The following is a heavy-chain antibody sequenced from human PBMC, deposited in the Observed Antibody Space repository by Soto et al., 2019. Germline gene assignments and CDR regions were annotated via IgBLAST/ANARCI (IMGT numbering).Heavy chain of an antibody. Sequence: EVQLLESGGGLVQPGESLRHSCAASGFTFSDYFMNWVRQAPGKGLEWVSGINKDGGTTQNADFVRGRFTISRDNSRNTLYLQMNSVRAEDTALYYCAKDLHWYGMDVWGQGTTVTVS. CDR3: AKDLHWYGMDV. V-gene: IGHV3-23*01. CDR1: GFTFSDYF. J-gene: IGHJ6*02. D-gene: IGHD1-20*01. CDR2: INKDGGTT.